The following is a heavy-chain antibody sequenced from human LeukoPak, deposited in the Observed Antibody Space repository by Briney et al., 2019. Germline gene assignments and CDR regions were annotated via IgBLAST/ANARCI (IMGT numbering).Heavy chain of an antibody. J-gene: IGHJ4*02. CDR1: GGSISSSSYY. Sequence: SETLSLTCTVSGGSISSSSYYWGWIRQPPGKGLEWIGSIYYSGSTYYNPSLKSRVTISVDTSKNQFSLKLSSVTAADTAVYYCARHLSGRGYQLRLGWFGEFTNYWGQGTLVTVSS. CDR3: ARHLSGRGYQLRLGWFGEFTNY. D-gene: IGHD3-10*01. V-gene: IGHV4-39*01. CDR2: IYYSGST.